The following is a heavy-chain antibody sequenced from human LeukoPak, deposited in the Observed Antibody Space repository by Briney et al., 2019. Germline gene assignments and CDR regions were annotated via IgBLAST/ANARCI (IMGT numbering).Heavy chain of an antibody. V-gene: IGHV3-30*18. CDR3: AKGMIEDYYYGMDV. Sequence: GRSLRLSCAASGFTFSNSGMHWVRQAPGKGLEWVAVISYDGSNKYFADSVKGRFTISRDNSKNTLYLQMNSLRAEDTAVCYCAKGMIEDYYYGMDVWGQGTTVTVSS. J-gene: IGHJ6*02. CDR2: ISYDGSNK. D-gene: IGHD3-22*01. CDR1: GFTFSNSG.